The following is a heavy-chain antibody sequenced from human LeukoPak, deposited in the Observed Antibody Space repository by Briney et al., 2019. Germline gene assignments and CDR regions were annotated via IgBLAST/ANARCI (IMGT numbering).Heavy chain of an antibody. CDR3: ARAFSSSWLEARWFDP. CDR1: GGSFSSGSYY. CDR2: IYYSGST. V-gene: IGHV4-61*01. J-gene: IGHJ5*02. Sequence: SETLSLTCTVSGGSFSSGSYYWSWLRQPPGTGLEWIGYIYYSGSTNYNPSLKSRVSISVDTSKNQFSLKLSSVTAADTAVYYCARAFSSSWLEARWFDPWGQGTLVTVSS. D-gene: IGHD6-13*01.